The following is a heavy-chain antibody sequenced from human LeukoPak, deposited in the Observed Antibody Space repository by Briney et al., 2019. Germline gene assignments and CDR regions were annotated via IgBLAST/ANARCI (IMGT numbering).Heavy chain of an antibody. J-gene: IGHJ4*02. V-gene: IGHV4-4*02. Sequence: SGTLSLTCAVSGGSISSSNWWSWVRQPPGKGLEWIGEIYHSGSTNYNPSLKSRVTISVDKSKNQFSLKLSSVAAADTAVYYCARIPVGGTMVRGVRDWGQGTLVTVSS. CDR1: GGSISSSNW. CDR2: IYHSGST. CDR3: ARIPVGGTMVRGVRD. D-gene: IGHD3-10*01.